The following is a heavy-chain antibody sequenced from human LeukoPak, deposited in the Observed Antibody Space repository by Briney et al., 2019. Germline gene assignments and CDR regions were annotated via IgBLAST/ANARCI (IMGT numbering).Heavy chain of an antibody. CDR2: IYYSGST. D-gene: IGHD1-26*01. Sequence: SETLSLTCTVSGGSISTYFWSWLRQPPGKGLEWIGYIYYSGSTNYNPSPKRRVTISVDPSKNQFSLKLSSVTAADTAVYYCARSNSATYEAWFDPWGQGTLVTVSS. J-gene: IGHJ5*02. CDR3: ARSNSATYEAWFDP. CDR1: GGSISTYF. V-gene: IGHV4-59*01.